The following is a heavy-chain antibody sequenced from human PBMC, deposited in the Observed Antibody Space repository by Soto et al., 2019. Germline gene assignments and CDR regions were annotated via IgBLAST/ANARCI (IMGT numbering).Heavy chain of an antibody. V-gene: IGHV3-48*02. CDR1: GFTFSDYS. CDR3: ARVYTSGWYFDY. J-gene: IGHJ4*02. CDR2: ITSTSSAI. Sequence: EVQLVESGGGLVQPGGSLRLSCAASGFTFSDYSMNWVRQAPGKGLEWISYITSTSSAIKYADSVKGRFAVSRDNGKNSVYLQMNSLRDEDTAVYYCARVYTSGWYFDYWGQGTPVTVSS. D-gene: IGHD6-19*01.